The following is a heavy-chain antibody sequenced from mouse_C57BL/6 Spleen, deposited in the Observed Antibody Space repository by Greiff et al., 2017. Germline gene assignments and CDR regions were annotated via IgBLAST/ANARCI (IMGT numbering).Heavy chain of an antibody. CDR1: GYSFTDYY. CDR2: INPSYGTT. V-gene: IGHV1-39*01. Sequence: EVQLQQSGPELVKPGASVKISCKASGYSFTDYYMNWVKQSHGQSLEWIGVINPSYGTTSYNQKFKGKATLTVDKSSSTAYMQLNSLTSEDSAVYSGERDENSEARGGFDYWGQGTLVTVSA. J-gene: IGHJ3*01. CDR3: ERDENSEARGGFDY.